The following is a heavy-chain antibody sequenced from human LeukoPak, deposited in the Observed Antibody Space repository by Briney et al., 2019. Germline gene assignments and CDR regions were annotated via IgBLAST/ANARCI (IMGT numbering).Heavy chain of an antibody. V-gene: IGHV4-34*01. D-gene: IGHD3-10*01. CDR3: ARGLKNRYYGXGSSGDY. CDR1: GGSFSGYY. Sequence: SETLSLTCAVYGGSFSGYYWSWIRQPPGKGLEWIGEINHSGSTNYNPSLKSRVTISVDTSKNQFSLKLSSVTAADTAVYYCARGLKNRYYGXGSSGDYWGQGTLVTVSS. J-gene: IGHJ4*02. CDR2: INHSGST.